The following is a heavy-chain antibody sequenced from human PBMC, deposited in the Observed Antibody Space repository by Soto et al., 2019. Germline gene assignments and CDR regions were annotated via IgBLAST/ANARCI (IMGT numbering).Heavy chain of an antibody. J-gene: IGHJ4*02. CDR2: IIPILGIA. CDR1: GGTLSGYT. Sequence: SVKVSCKASGGTLSGYTISWVRQAPGQGLEWMGRIIPILGIANYAQKFQGRVTITADKSTSTAYMELSSLRSEDTAVYYCAREQTKGVPDYWGQGTLVTVSS. CDR3: AREQTKGVPDY. V-gene: IGHV1-69*04.